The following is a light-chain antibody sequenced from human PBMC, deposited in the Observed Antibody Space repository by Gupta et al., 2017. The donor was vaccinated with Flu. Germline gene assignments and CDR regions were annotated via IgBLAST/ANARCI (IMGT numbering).Light chain of an antibody. Sequence: ERVTLSCRTSQNVVDNFAWYQHEPGQAPRLLIYGAFTRAPGVPDRFSGSRSGTDFTLTITSLQSEDFAVYYCQQYNNWPLYLFGRGTKLEIK. CDR1: QNVVDN. V-gene: IGKV3-15*01. J-gene: IGKJ2*01. CDR2: GAF. CDR3: QQYNNWPLYL.